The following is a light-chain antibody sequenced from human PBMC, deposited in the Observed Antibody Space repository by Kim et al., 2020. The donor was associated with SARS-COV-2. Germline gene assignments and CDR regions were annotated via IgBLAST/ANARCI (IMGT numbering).Light chain of an antibody. CDR3: SSRYSGGEHASYV. V-gene: IGLV3-19*01. CDR2: GKN. Sequence: GHAVRITCQGDSLNFSYASWYQQKAGQAPTLVIFGKNDRPSGIPDRFSGSTSGNTASLTITGAQAEDEADYYCSSRYSGGEHASYVFGTGTKVTVL. J-gene: IGLJ1*01. CDR1: SLNFSY.